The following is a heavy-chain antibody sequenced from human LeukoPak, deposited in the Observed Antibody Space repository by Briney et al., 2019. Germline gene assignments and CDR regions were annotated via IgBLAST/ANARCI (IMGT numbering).Heavy chain of an antibody. Sequence: PSETLSLTCSVSGVPISTCYWSWIQQSPGKGLEWIAYVYYNGDIMYNPSLKSRVTISLDTSKNQVSLSVTSVTAADTAVYFCATTWYYDSRGYLFEDWGHGTLVTVSS. CDR2: VYYNGDI. CDR3: ATTWYYDSRGYLFED. D-gene: IGHD3-22*01. J-gene: IGHJ4*01. V-gene: IGHV4-59*01. CDR1: GVPISTCY.